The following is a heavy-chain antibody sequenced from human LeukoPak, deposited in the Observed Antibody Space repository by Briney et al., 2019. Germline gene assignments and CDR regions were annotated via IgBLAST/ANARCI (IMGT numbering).Heavy chain of an antibody. CDR2: ISAYNGNT. CDR3: ARDGRWLQLVPFDY. Sequence: ASVKVSCKASGYTFTSYGISWVRQAPGQGLEWMGWISAYNGNTNYAQTLQGRVTMTTDTSTSTDYMELRSLRSDDTAVYYCARDGRWLQLVPFDYWGQGTLVTVSS. D-gene: IGHD5-24*01. CDR1: GYTFTSYG. J-gene: IGHJ4*02. V-gene: IGHV1-18*01.